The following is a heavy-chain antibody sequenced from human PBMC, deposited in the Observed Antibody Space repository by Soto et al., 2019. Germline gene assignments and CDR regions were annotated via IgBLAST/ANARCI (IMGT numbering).Heavy chain of an antibody. CDR1: GDAVSSVNFY. CDR2: FYHNGRT. V-gene: IGHV4-61*01. J-gene: IGHJ4*02. Sequence: SETLSLTCVVSGDAVSSVNFYWSWIRQPPGKGLEWTGHFYHNGRTKYSPSLKSRVTISADMSKNQFSLKLNSVTAADTAVYYCARDRVISGATFEYWGPGTLVTVSS. CDR3: ARDRVISGATFEY. D-gene: IGHD2-2*01.